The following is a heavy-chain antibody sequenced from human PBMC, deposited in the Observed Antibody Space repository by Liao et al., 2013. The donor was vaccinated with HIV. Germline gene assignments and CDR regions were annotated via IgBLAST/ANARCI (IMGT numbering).Heavy chain of an antibody. D-gene: IGHD2-15*01. V-gene: IGHV4-59*02. Sequence: QVQLQESGPGLVKPSETLSLTCTVSGGSVSSYYWSWIRQPPGKGLEWIGYIYDSGSTNYNPSLKSRVTMSLDTSKNQFSLRLSSLTAADTAVYYCARTHCSGGNCHDAFDIWGQGTLVTV. CDR3: ARTHCSGGNCHDAFDI. CDR2: IYDSGST. CDR1: GGSVSSYY. J-gene: IGHJ3*02.